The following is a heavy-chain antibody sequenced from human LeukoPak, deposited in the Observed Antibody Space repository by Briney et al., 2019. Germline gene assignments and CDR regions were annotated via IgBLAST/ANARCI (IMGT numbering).Heavy chain of an antibody. Sequence: GGSLRLSCAASGFNFSAYSMNWVRQAPGKGLEWVSSITSGDFVYFADALKGRSTISRDNAKSSLYLEMNSLRADDTAVYYCARGGFNMVRGVIIPSNSYFYYMDIWGKGTTVTVSS. CDR3: ARGGFNMVRGVIIPSNSYFYYMDI. D-gene: IGHD3-10*01. CDR2: ITSGDFV. V-gene: IGHV3-21*06. J-gene: IGHJ6*03. CDR1: GFNFSAYS.